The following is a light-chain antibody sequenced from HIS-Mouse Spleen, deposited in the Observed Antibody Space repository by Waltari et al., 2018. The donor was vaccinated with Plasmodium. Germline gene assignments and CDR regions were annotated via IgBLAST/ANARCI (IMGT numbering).Light chain of an antibody. CDR1: SSDVGGDNS. CDR3: CSYAGSYTWV. J-gene: IGLJ3*02. CDR2: DVS. Sequence: QSALTQPRSVSGSPGQSVTISCTGTSSDVGGDNSGSWYQQHPGKAPKLMIYDVSKRPSGVPDRFSGSKSGNTASLTISGLQAEDEADYYCCSYAGSYTWVFGGGTKLTVL. V-gene: IGLV2-11*01.